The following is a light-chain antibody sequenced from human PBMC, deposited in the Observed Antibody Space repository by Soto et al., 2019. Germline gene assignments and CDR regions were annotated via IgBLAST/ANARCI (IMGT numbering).Light chain of an antibody. V-gene: IGLV1-40*01. J-gene: IGLJ7*01. CDR1: NSNIGAGYD. CDR3: QSYDSRLSNYV. CDR2: GNI. Sequence: QSVLTQPPSVSVAPGQRVTISCTGSNSNIGAGYDVHWYQQFPGTAPKLLIYGNINRPSGVPDRFSGSKSGPSASLAITGLQAEDEADYYCQSYDSRLSNYVFGGGTQLTVL.